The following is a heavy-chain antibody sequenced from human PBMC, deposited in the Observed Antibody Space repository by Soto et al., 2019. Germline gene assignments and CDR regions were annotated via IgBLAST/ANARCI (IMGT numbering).Heavy chain of an antibody. J-gene: IGHJ6*02. CDR1: GYTFTSYG. CDR3: ARFWATTVTTLFHYYYYGIDV. CDR2: ISAYNGNT. Sequence: QVQLVQSGAEVKKPEASVKVSCKASGYTFTSYGISWVRQAPGQGLEWMGWISAYNGNTNYAQKLQGRVTMTTDTSTSTAYMELRSLRSDDTAVYYWARFWATTVTTLFHYYYYGIDVWGQGTKVTVSS. V-gene: IGHV1-18*04. D-gene: IGHD4-17*01.